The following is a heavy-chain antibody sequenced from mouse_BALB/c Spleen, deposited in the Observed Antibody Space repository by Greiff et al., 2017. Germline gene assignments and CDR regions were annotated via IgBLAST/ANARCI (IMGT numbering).Heavy chain of an antibody. V-gene: IGHV5-17*02. CDR2: ISSGSSTI. D-gene: IGHD2-2*01. CDR1: GFTFSSFG. J-gene: IGHJ4*01. Sequence: EVQLVESGGGLVQPGGSRKLSCAASGFTFSSFGMHWVRQAPEKGLEWVAYISSGSSTIYYADTVKGRFTISRDNPKNTLFLQMTSLRSEDTAMYYCARWGYYGYDDDGYYAMDYWGQGTSVTVSS. CDR3: ARWGYYGYDDDGYYAMDY.